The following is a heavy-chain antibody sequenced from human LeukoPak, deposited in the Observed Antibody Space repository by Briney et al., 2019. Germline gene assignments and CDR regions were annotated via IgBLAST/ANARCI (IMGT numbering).Heavy chain of an antibody. D-gene: IGHD3-3*01. J-gene: IGHJ4*02. CDR2: INPNGSNK. V-gene: IGHV3-7*03. Sequence: PGGSLRLSCAASGFIFSNYYMSWIRQAPGKGLEWVATINPNGSNKYYVDSVKGRFTVSRDNSKNTLYVQMNNLRAEDTAVYYCARDRDNYDFWSGLTSYYFGYWGQGTLVTVSS. CDR3: ARDRDNYDFWSGLTSYYFGY. CDR1: GFIFSNYY.